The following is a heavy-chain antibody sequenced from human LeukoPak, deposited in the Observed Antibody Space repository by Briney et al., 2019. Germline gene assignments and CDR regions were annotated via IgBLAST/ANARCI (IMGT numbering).Heavy chain of an antibody. Sequence: GGSLRLSCAASGFTVSNNYMNWVRQAPGKGLEWVSAISVSGGSTYYADSVKGRFTISRDSSKNTLYLQMNSLRAEDTALYYCAKDILRFDYWGQGTLVTVSS. CDR1: GFTVSNNY. CDR2: ISVSGGST. D-gene: IGHD2-21*01. V-gene: IGHV3-23*01. J-gene: IGHJ4*02. CDR3: AKDILRFDY.